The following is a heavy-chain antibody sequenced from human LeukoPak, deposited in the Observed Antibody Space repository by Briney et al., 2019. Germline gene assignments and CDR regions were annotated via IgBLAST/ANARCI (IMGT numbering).Heavy chain of an antibody. V-gene: IGHV3-7*01. CDR2: IRYDGATT. CDR1: GFNLKTFW. D-gene: IGHD1-26*01. J-gene: IGHJ4*01. CDR3: ARLDKSRSYYHYFAY. Sequence: GGSLRLSCSASGFNLKTFWMSWVRQAPGKGLEWVANIRYDGATTYYVDSVKGRFTISRDNAKNSLSLQMNSLRDEDTATYYCARLDKSRSYYHYFAYWGPGILVAVSS.